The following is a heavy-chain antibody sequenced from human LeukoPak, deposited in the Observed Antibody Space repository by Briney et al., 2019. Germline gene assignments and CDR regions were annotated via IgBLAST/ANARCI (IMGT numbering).Heavy chain of an antibody. CDR3: ARDLYYDFWSGQINGMDV. D-gene: IGHD3-3*01. CDR2: ISAYNGNT. Sequence: ASVKVSCKASGYTFTSYGISWVRQAPGQGLEWMGWISAYNGNTNYAQKLQGRVAMTTDTSTSTAYMELRSLRSDDTAVYYCARDLYYDFWSGQINGMDVWGQGTTVTVSS. CDR1: GYTFTSYG. V-gene: IGHV1-18*01. J-gene: IGHJ6*02.